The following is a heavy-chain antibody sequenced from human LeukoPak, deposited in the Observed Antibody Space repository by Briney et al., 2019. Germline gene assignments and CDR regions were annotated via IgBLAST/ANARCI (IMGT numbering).Heavy chain of an antibody. Sequence: PGGSLRLSCAASGFTFSSYSMNWVRQAPGKGLEWVSYITSSSNTIYYADSVKGRFTISRDNAKNSLYLQMNSLGPEDTAVYYCARDPYSGNYGNYYYYYMDVWGKGTTVTVSS. CDR3: ARDPYSGNYGNYYYYYMDV. CDR2: ITSSSNTI. J-gene: IGHJ6*03. D-gene: IGHD1-26*01. CDR1: GFTFSSYS. V-gene: IGHV3-48*04.